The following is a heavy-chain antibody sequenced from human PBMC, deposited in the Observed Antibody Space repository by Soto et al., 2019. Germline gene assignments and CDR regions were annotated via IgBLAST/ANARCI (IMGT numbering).Heavy chain of an antibody. CDR2: IDPSDSYT. D-gene: IGHD3-22*01. V-gene: IGHV5-10-1*01. J-gene: IGHJ4*02. CDR1: GYSFTSYW. Sequence: GESLKISCKGSGYSFTSYWISWVRQMPGKGLEWMGRIDPSDSYTNYSPSFQGHVTISADKSISTAYLQWSSLKASDTAMYYCARHQDYYDSSGYYDDYWGQGTLVTAPQ. CDR3: ARHQDYYDSSGYYDDY.